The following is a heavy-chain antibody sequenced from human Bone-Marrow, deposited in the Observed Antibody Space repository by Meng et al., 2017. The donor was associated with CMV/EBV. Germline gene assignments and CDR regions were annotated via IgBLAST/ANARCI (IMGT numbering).Heavy chain of an antibody. D-gene: IGHD3-3*01. CDR3: TRYYDIWSGFYPEPFDF. CDR1: RFTFDEYA. Sequence: GESLKISCKASRFTFDEYAMSWVRQAPGKGLEWVGFIRGKTFGETSEYAASVKGRFTISRDDSKSIAYLQMNSLKTEDTAVYYCTRYYDIWSGFYPEPFDFWGQGTLVTVSS. CDR2: IRGKTFGETS. J-gene: IGHJ4*02. V-gene: IGHV3-49*04.